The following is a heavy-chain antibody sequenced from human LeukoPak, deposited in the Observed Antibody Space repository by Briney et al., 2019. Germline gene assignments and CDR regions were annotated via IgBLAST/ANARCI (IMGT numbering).Heavy chain of an antibody. CDR3: ARAGCSGGSCYYYYYMDV. CDR1: GGTFSSFP. D-gene: IGHD2-15*01. CDR2: IIPIFGTA. Sequence: ASVKVSCKASGGTFSSFPISWVRQAPGQGLEWMGGIIPIFGTANYAQKLQGRVTITADKSTSTAYMELSSLRFEDTAVYYCARAGCSGGSCYYYYYMDVWGKGTTVTVSS. J-gene: IGHJ6*03. V-gene: IGHV1-69*06.